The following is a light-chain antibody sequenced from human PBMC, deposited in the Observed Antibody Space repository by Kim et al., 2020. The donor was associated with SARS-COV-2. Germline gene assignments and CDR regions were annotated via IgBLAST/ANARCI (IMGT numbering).Light chain of an antibody. CDR3: SSYTSSSTL. J-gene: IGLJ2*01. Sequence: QSALTQPASVSGSPGQSITISCTGTSSDVGGYNYVSWYQQHPGKAPKLMFYDVSKRPSGVSNRFSGSKSGNTASLTISGLQAEDEADYYCSSYTSSSTLFGGGTQLTVL. CDR2: DVS. V-gene: IGLV2-14*01. CDR1: SSDVGGYNY.